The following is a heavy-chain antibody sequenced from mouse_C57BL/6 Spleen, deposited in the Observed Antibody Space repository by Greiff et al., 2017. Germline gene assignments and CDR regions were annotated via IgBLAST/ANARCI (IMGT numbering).Heavy chain of an antibody. CDR1: GFTFSDYG. V-gene: IGHV5-17*01. Sequence: EVQRVQSGGGLVKPGASLKLSCAASGFTFSDYGMHWVRQAPEKGLEWVAYISSGSSTIYYADTVKGRFTISRNNAKNTLFLQMTSLRSEDTAMYYGAGEWLLLYWYFDVWGTGTTVTVSS. CDR3: AGEWLLLYWYFDV. CDR2: ISSGSSTI. J-gene: IGHJ1*03. D-gene: IGHD2-3*01.